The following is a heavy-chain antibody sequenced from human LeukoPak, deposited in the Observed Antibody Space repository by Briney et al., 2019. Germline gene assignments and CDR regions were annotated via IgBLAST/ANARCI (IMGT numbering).Heavy chain of an antibody. CDR1: GFSFTTAW. D-gene: IGHD3-22*01. CDR3: VIDDYYDYSGTREADYFDY. J-gene: IGHJ4*02. Sequence: PGGSLRLSCGASGFSFTTAWMSWVRQAPGKGLEWVARIKSDGAADYASPVKGRLTISKDYSKNTLYLQMNSLKVEDTAVYYCVIDDYYDYSGTREADYFDYWGQGTLVTVSS. CDR2: IKSDGAA. V-gene: IGHV3-15*01.